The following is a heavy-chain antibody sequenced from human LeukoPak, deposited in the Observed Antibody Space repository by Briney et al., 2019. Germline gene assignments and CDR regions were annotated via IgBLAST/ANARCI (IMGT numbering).Heavy chain of an antibody. J-gene: IGHJ3*02. CDR1: GGTFSSYA. V-gene: IGHV1-69*04. D-gene: IGHD5-24*01. CDR3: ARHDGGGPTRDGYISIDI. CDR2: IIPILGIA. Sequence: GASVKVSCKASGGTFSSYAISWVRQAPGQGLEWMGRIIPILGIANYAQKFQGRVTITADKSTSTAYMELSSLRSEDTAVYYCARHDGGGPTRDGYISIDIWGQGTMVTVSS.